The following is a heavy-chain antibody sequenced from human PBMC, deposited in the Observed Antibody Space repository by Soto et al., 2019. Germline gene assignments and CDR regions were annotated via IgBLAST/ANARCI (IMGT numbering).Heavy chain of an antibody. CDR3: AKDPYYYDSSGYSSYFDY. CDR2: ISGSGGST. CDR1: GFTFSSYA. J-gene: IGHJ4*02. V-gene: IGHV3-23*01. D-gene: IGHD3-22*01. Sequence: GGSLRLSCAASGFTFSSYAMSWVRQAPGKGLEWVSAISGSGGSTYYADSVKGRFTISRDNSKNTLYLQMNSLRAEDTAVYYCAKDPYYYDSSGYSSYFDYWGQGTLVTVSS.